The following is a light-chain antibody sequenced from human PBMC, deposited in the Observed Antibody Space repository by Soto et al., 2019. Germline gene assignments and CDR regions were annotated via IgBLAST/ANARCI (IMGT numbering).Light chain of an antibody. J-gene: IGLJ1*01. V-gene: IGLV2-14*01. CDR2: EVS. CDR1: RNDVGDYNY. CDR3: CSYTSTSARV. Sequence: QSVLTQPASVSGSPGQSITISCTGTRNDVGDYNYVSWYQQHPGKAPKLIISEVSNRPSGVSNRFSGSKSGNTASLTISGLQAGDEADYYCCSYTSTSARVFGTGTKLTVL.